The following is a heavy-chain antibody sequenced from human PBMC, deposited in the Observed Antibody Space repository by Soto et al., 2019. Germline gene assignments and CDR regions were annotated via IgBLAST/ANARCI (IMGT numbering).Heavy chain of an antibody. D-gene: IGHD1-7*01. Sequence: QVQLVESGGGVVQPGRSLRLSCAASGFTFSSYAMHWVRQAPGKGLEWVAVISYDGSNKYYADSVKGRFTISRDNSKNALYLKMNSLRAEDTAVYYCAREWNYYFAYWGQGTLVTVSS. V-gene: IGHV3-30-3*01. CDR1: GFTFSSYA. CDR3: AREWNYYFAY. J-gene: IGHJ4*02. CDR2: ISYDGSNK.